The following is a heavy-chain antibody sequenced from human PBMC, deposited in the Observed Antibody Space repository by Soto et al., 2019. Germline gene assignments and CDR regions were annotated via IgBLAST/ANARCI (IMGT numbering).Heavy chain of an antibody. CDR1: GFMFSAYA. V-gene: IGHV3-30*04. J-gene: IGHJ4*01. CDR3: ARDPSPYTSGWYGIDF. D-gene: IGHD6-19*01. Sequence: PGGSLRLSSAASGFMFSAYAMLWVRQAPGKGLEWVAAISYDGTNEYYADSIKGRFTISRDNSANTLFLQVNSLRREDTAMYYCARDPSPYTSGWYGIDFWGHGTLVTVSS. CDR2: ISYDGTNE.